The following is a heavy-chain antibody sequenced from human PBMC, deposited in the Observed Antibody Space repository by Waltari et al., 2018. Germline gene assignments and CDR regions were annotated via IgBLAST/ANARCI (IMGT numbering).Heavy chain of an antibody. V-gene: IGHV4-59*12. CDR3: AISQGGGDFDY. J-gene: IGHJ4*02. Sequence: QVQLQESGPGLVKPSETLSLTCTVSGGSISSYYWSWIRQPPGKGLEWIGYIYHSGSTNYNPSLKSRVTISVDKSKNQFSLKLSSVTAADTAVYYCAISQGGGDFDYWGQGTLVTVSS. D-gene: IGHD3-16*01. CDR1: GGSISSYY. CDR2: IYHSGST.